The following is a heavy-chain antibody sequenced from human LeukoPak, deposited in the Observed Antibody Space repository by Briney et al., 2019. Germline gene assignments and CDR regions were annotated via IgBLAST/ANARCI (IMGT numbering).Heavy chain of an antibody. CDR2: MNPNSGNT. CDR1: GYTFTSYD. V-gene: IGHV1-8*01. J-gene: IGHJ5*02. CDR3: ARGKQLVAPHSWFDP. Sequence: ASVKVSCKASGYTFTSYDINWVRQATGQGLEWMGWMNPNSGNTGYAQKFQGRVTMTRNTSISTAYMELGSLRSEDTAVYYCARGKQLVAPHSWFDPWGQGTLVTVSS. D-gene: IGHD6-6*01.